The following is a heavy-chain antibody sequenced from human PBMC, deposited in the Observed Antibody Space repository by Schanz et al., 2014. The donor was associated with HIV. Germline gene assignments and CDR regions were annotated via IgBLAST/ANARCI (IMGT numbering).Heavy chain of an antibody. CDR2: ISYDGSNK. CDR1: GFTFSSYS. J-gene: IGHJ6*02. D-gene: IGHD3-16*01. V-gene: IGHV3-30*03. CDR3: ARVANWDYYGMDV. Sequence: VQLVESGGGLVKPGGSLRISCAASGFTFSSYSMNWVRQAPGKGLEWVAVISYDGSNKNYADSVKGRFTISRDNSKNTLYLQMNSLRGEDTAVYYCARVANWDYYGMDVWGQGTTVSVSS.